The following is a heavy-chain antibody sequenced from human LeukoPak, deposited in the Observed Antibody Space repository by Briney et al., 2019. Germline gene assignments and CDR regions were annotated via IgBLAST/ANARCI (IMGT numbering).Heavy chain of an antibody. J-gene: IGHJ5*02. CDR2: ISAYNGNT. CDR1: GYTFTSYG. V-gene: IGHV1-18*01. Sequence: ASVKVSCKASGYTFTSYGISWVRQAPGQGLEWMGWISAYNGNTNYAQKLQGRVTMTTDTSTSTAYMELRSLRSDDTAVYYCARGDFSSYYDYVWGSHRDYNWFDPWGQGTLVTVSS. D-gene: IGHD3-16*02. CDR3: ARGDFSSYYDYVWGSHRDYNWFDP.